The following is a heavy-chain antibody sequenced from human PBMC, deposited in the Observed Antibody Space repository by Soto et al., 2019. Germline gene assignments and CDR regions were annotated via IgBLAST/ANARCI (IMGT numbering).Heavy chain of an antibody. CDR2: ISWNSGSI. J-gene: IGHJ3*02. D-gene: IGHD6-13*01. Sequence: EVQLVESGGGLVQPGRSLRLSCAASGFTLDDYAMHWVRQAPGKGLEWVSGISWNSGSIGYADSVKGRFTISRDNAKNSLYLQMNSLRAEDTALYYCAKGHSPFDAFDIWGQGTMVTVSS. CDR3: AKGHSPFDAFDI. CDR1: GFTLDDYA. V-gene: IGHV3-9*01.